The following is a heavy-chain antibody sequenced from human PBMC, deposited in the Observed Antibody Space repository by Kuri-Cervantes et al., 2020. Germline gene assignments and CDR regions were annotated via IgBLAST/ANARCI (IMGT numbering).Heavy chain of an antibody. CDR3: ARAVEGAEPLNLFVLGY. D-gene: IGHD3-3*01. CDR2: INPNSGGT. CDR1: GYTFTGHY. Sequence: ASVKVSCKASGYTFTGHYMHWVRQAPGQGLEWMGWINPNSGGTNYARKFQGRVTMTRDTSISTAYMELSRLRSDVTAVYYCARAVEGAEPLNLFVLGYWGQGTLVTVSS. J-gene: IGHJ4*02. V-gene: IGHV1-2*02.